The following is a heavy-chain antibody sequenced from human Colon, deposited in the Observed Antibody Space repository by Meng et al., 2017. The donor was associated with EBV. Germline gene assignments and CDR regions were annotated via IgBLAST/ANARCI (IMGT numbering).Heavy chain of an antibody. Sequence: HLQASGPGWLKPSATQPPTCTISGGSITSTSSYWGWVRQPPGKGLEWIGSIYYRGSTNHNPSLKSRISMSVDMSKNQFSLKVNSVTAADTAIYYCVISSHNWGQGTLVTVSS. D-gene: IGHD3-3*02. CDR2: IYYRGST. J-gene: IGHJ4*02. V-gene: IGHV4-39*07. CDR3: VISSHN. CDR1: GGSITSTSSY.